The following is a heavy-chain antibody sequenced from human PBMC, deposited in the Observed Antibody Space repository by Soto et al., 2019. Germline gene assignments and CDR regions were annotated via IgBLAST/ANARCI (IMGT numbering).Heavy chain of an antibody. V-gene: IGHV4-59*12. D-gene: IGHD3-10*01. CDR1: GGSISSYY. CDR3: ARGPSYYYGSAPRRCFDY. CDR2: IYYSGST. J-gene: IGHJ4*02. Sequence: SETLSLTCTVSGGSISSYYWSWIRQPPGKGLEWIGYIYYSGSTNYNPSLKSRVTISVDTSKNQFSLKLSSVTAADTAVYYCARGPSYYYGSAPRRCFDYWGQGTLVTVSS.